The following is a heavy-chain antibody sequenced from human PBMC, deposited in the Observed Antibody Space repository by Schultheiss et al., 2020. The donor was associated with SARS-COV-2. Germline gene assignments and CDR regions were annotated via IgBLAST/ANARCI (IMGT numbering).Heavy chain of an antibody. CDR1: GFTFDDYA. CDR2: ISWNSGSI. Sequence: SLKISCAASGFTFDDYAMHWVRQAPGKGLEWVSGISWNSGSIGYADSVKGRFTISRDNAKNSLYLQMNSLRAEDTAVYYCARDREASYYGSGSQGMDVWGQGTTVTVSS. V-gene: IGHV3-9*01. J-gene: IGHJ6*02. D-gene: IGHD3-10*01. CDR3: ARDREASYYGSGSQGMDV.